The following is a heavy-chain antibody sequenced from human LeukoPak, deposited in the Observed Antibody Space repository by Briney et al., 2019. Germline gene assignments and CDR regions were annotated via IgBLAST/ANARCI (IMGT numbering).Heavy chain of an antibody. J-gene: IGHJ4*02. D-gene: IGHD6-13*01. CDR3: AKHPGRFGYRSNWYVSYFDS. CDR1: GITFSNYD. CDR2: SAYGGSI. V-gene: IGHV3-23*01. Sequence: GGSLRLSCAAPGITFSNYDITWVRQAPGWGLEYVSCSAYGGSIHYADSVKGRFTISRDNSKNTVYLQMTNLRAEDTARYHCAKHPGRFGYRSNWYVSYFDSWGQGALVTVSS.